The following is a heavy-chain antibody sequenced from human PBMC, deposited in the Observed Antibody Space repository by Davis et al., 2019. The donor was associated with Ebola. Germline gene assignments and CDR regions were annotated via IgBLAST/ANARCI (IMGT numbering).Heavy chain of an antibody. CDR3: ARGRTTVTN. CDR2: INHSGST. J-gene: IGHJ4*02. V-gene: IGHV4-34*01. D-gene: IGHD4-17*01. Sequence: MPSETLSLTCAVYGGSFSGYYWSWIPQPPGKGLEWIGEINHSGSTNYNPSLKSRVTISVDTSKNQFSLKLSSVTAADTAVYYCARGRTTVTNWGQGTLVTVSS. CDR1: GGSFSGYY.